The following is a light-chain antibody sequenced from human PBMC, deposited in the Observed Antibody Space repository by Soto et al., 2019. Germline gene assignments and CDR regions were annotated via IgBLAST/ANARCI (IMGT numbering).Light chain of an antibody. V-gene: IGLV9-49*03. Sequence: QSVLTQPPSASASLGASVTLTCTLSGGDSTYIVDWYQQRPGKGPRFVMRVGTGEIVGSKGDGIPDRFSVLGSGLNRYLTIKNIQEEDEGDYHCGTDHDSGSNFVRVFGGGTKVTVL. J-gene: IGLJ3*02. CDR1: GGDSTYI. CDR2: VGTGEIVG. CDR3: GTDHDSGSNFVRV.